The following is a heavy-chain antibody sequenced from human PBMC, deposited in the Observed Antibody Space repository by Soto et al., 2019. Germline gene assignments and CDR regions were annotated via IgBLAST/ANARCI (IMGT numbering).Heavy chain of an antibody. CDR2: IIPIFGTA. D-gene: IGHD3-10*01. CDR1: GGTFSSYA. J-gene: IGHJ5*02. CDR3: ARDKETGVNWFDP. Sequence: QVQLMQSGAEVKKPGSSVKVSCKASGGTFSSYAISWVRQALGQGLEWMGGIIPIFGTANYAQKFQGRVTITADESTSTAYMELSSLRSEDTAVYYCARDKETGVNWFDPWGQGTLVTVSS. V-gene: IGHV1-69*01.